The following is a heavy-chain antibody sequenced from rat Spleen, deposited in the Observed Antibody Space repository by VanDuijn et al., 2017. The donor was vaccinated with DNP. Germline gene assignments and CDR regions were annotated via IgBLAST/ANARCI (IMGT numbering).Heavy chain of an antibody. V-gene: IGHV5-22*01. CDR2: TNYAGGST. J-gene: IGHJ2*01. CDR3: ARHVLPLRVWDY. CDR1: GFTFSDYY. D-gene: IGHD1-4*01. Sequence: EVQLVESGGGLVQPGGSLKLSCEVSGFTFSDYYLAWVRQAPTKGLEWVAYTNYAGGSTYNGDSVKGRFTISRDNAKSTLYLQINSLRSEDMATYYCARHVLPLRVWDYWGQGVMVTVSS.